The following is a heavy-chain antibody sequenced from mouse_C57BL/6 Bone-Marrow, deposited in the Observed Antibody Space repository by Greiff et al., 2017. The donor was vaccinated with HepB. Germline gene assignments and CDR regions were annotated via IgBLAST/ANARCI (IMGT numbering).Heavy chain of an antibody. V-gene: IGHV5-6*01. D-gene: IGHD1-1*01. CDR1: GFTFSSYG. Sequence: EVQLVESGGDLVKPGGSLKLSCAASGFTFSSYGMSWVRQTPDKRLEWVATISSGGSYTYYPDSVKGRFTISRDNAKNNLYLQMSSLKSEDTAMYYCASPLITTVVAFYAMDYWGQGTSVTVSS. CDR3: ASPLITTVVAFYAMDY. J-gene: IGHJ4*01. CDR2: ISSGGSYT.